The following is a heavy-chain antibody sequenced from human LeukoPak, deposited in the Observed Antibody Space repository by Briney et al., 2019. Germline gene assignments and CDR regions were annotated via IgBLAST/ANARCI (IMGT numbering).Heavy chain of an antibody. CDR3: ARDYYDSSGYYYDAFDI. CDR2: IYYSGST. J-gene: IGHJ3*02. CDR1: GGSISSNRKY. V-gene: IGHV4-39*02. Sequence: PSETLSLTCTVSGGSISSNRKYWGWIRQPPGKGLEWIGSIYYSGSTYYNPSLKSRVTTSVDTSKSQFSLRLSSVTAADTAVYYCARDYYDSSGYYYDAFDIWGQGTMVTVSS. D-gene: IGHD3-22*01.